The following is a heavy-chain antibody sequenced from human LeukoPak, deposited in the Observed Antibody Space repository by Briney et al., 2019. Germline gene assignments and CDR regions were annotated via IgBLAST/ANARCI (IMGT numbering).Heavy chain of an antibody. D-gene: IGHD3-10*01. CDR2: IKQDGSEK. Sequence: PGGSLRLSCAASGFTFSSYWMSWVRQAPGKGLEWVAHIKQDGSEKYYVDSVKGRFTISRDNAKNSLYLQMNSLRAEDTAVYYCARTAKRLLWFGELLYSVKKPFDYWGQGTLVTVSS. CDR1: GFTFSSYW. CDR3: ARTAKRLLWFGELLYSVKKPFDY. J-gene: IGHJ4*02. V-gene: IGHV3-7*01.